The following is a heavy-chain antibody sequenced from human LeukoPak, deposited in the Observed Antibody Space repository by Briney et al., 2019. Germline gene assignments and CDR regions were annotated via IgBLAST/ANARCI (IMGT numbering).Heavy chain of an antibody. CDR3: ARHLAKVAATRDAFYH. CDR2: IYPGDSDT. V-gene: IGHV5-51*01. Sequence: GESLKISCKCSGYSFSTYWIGWLRQMPGKGLEWMGIIYPGDSDTRYSPSFQGQVTISADKSISTAYLQWSSLRASDTAMYYCARHLAKVAATRDAFYHWGQGTMVAVSS. CDR1: GYSFSTYW. D-gene: IGHD2-15*01. J-gene: IGHJ3*01.